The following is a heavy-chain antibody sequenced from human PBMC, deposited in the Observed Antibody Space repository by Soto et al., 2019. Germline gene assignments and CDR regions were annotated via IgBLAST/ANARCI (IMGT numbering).Heavy chain of an antibody. J-gene: IGHJ4*02. CDR2: IDLTDSYT. CDR3: ARHGGAPYDSRGYHYALDY. Sequence: PGESLKISCKGSGYSFRNNWITWVRQMPGKGLEWMGRIDLTDSYTSYSPSFHGHVSFSADTSINTAYLQWSSLRASDTAMYYCARHGGAPYDSRGYHYALDYWGQGTPVTVSS. V-gene: IGHV5-10-1*01. D-gene: IGHD3-22*01. CDR1: GYSFRNNW.